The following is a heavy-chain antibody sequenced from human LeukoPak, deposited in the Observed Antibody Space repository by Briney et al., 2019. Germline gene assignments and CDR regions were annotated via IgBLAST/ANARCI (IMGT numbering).Heavy chain of an antibody. Sequence: PSVKVSCKVSGYSLSELSMHGVRQAPEKGLEWMGGFDPENGEAVYAQKFQGRVTMTEDTSTDTSYMELNSLKSEDTAVYYCAAGGVYDLLDNWGQGTLVTVSS. J-gene: IGHJ4*02. CDR1: GYSLSELS. V-gene: IGHV1-24*01. D-gene: IGHD2-8*01. CDR2: FDPENGEA. CDR3: AAGGVYDLLDN.